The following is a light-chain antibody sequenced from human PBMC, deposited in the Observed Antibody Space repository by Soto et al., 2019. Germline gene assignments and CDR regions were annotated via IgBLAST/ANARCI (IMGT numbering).Light chain of an antibody. Sequence: QLVLTQSSSASASLGSSVKLTCTLSSGHSSYIIAWHQQQPGKAPRYLMKLEGSGSYNKGSGVPDRFSGSSSGADRYLFISSLQSEDEADYYCQTWGTGSAIVVFGGGTKLTVL. J-gene: IGLJ7*01. CDR2: LEGSGSY. CDR1: SGHSSYI. V-gene: IGLV4-60*03. CDR3: QTWGTGSAIVV.